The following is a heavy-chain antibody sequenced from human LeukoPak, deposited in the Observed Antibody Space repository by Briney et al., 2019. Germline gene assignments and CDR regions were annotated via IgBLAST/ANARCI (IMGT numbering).Heavy chain of an antibody. CDR1: GGSISSYY. Sequence: SGTLSLTCTVSGGSISSYYWSWIRQPPGKGLEWIGSIYHSGSTYYNPSLKSRVTISVDTSKNQFSLKLSSVTAADTAVYYCARDLDYYDSSGFFGAWGQGTLVTVSS. V-gene: IGHV4-59*12. D-gene: IGHD3-22*01. CDR2: IYHSGST. CDR3: ARDLDYYDSSGFFGA. J-gene: IGHJ5*02.